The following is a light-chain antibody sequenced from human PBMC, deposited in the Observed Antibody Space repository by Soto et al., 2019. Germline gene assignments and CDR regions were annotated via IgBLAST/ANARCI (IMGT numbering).Light chain of an antibody. CDR3: QQTYSSPGT. V-gene: IGKV1-39*01. J-gene: IGKJ1*01. CDR1: QSIDKY. CDR2: AAS. Sequence: DIQMTQSPSSLSASVGERVTITCRASQSIDKYLNWYQHKPGKAPYLLIYAASHLRSGVPTRFSGSGAGTSVTLTVSSLHYEDLATYYYQQTYSSPGTFGRGTKVELK.